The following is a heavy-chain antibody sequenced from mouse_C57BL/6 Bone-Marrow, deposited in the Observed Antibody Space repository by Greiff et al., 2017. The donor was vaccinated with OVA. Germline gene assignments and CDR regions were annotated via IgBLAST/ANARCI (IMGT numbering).Heavy chain of an antibody. V-gene: IGHV1-69*01. CDR3: ARREGWLSPAWFAY. CDR2: IDPSDSYT. Sequence: QVQLKQPGAELVMPGASVKLSCKASGYTFTSYWMHWVKQRPGQGLEWIGEIDPSDSYTNYNQKFKGKSTLTVDKSSSTAYMQLSSLTSEDSAVYYGARREGWLSPAWFAYWGQGTLVTVSA. D-gene: IGHD2-3*01. CDR1: GYTFTSYW. J-gene: IGHJ3*01.